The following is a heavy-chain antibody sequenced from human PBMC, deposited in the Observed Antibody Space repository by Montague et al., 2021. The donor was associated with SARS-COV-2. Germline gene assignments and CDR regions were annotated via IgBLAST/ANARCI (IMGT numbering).Heavy chain of an antibody. D-gene: IGHD3-22*01. Sequence: SETLSLTCAVYGGSFSAYYWSWNRQPQGKGLEWIGKSNHSGSTNXXPTLTSRVTISVDTSKNQFSLKLSSVTAADTAVYYCARGPRITMVVVVITRLCFDPWGQGALVTVSS. CDR1: GGSFSAYY. CDR2: SNHSGST. CDR3: ARGPRITMVVVVITRLCFDP. J-gene: IGHJ5*02. V-gene: IGHV4-34*01.